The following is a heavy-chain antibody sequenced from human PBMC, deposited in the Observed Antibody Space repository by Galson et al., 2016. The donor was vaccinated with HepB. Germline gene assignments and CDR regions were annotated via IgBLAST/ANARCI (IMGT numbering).Heavy chain of an antibody. CDR1: GVSISSSDW. V-gene: IGHV4-4*02. D-gene: IGHD2/OR15-2a*01. J-gene: IGHJ4*02. Sequence: ETLSLTCAVSGVSISSSDWWSWVRQPPGQGLEWIGQLFHTGRVNYTPSLASRVTISIDTSNNHFSLRLTSVTAADTALYYCARQYWGGPSDYWGQGTLVIVSS. CDR3: ARQYWGGPSDY. CDR2: LFHTGRV.